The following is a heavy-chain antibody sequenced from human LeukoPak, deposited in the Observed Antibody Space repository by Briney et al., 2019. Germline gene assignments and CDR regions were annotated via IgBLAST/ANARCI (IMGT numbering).Heavy chain of an antibody. CDR2: MNPNSGNT. CDR1: GYTFTSYD. Sequence: ASVKVSCKASGYTFTSYDINWARQATGQGLEWMGWMNPNSGNTGYAQKFQGRVTITRNTSISTAYMELSSLRSEDTAVYYCARGGHDFWSGYSRFGALYYMDVWGKGTTVTVSS. CDR3: ARGGHDFWSGYSRFGALYYMDV. D-gene: IGHD3-3*01. V-gene: IGHV1-8*03. J-gene: IGHJ6*03.